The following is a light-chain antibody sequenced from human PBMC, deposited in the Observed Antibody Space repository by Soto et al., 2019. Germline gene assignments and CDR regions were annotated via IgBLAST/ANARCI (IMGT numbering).Light chain of an antibody. CDR2: AAS. V-gene: IGKV1-6*01. CDR1: QGIRND. Sequence: AIQMTQSPSSLSASVGDRLTITCRASQGIRNDLGWYQQRPGKAPNLLIYAASSLQSGVPSRFSGSGSGTAFTLTISSLQPEDFATYYCLQDYNYPLTFGQGTKVEIK. CDR3: LQDYNYPLT. J-gene: IGKJ1*01.